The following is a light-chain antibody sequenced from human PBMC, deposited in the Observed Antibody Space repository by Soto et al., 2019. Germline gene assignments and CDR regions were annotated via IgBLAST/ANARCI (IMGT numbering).Light chain of an antibody. CDR2: GAS. CDR1: QSVYSRY. J-gene: IGKJ3*01. Sequence: IVLTQSPGTLSLSPGERATLSCRASQSVYSRYLAWYQQKPGQAPRLLIYGASSRATGIPDRFSGSGSGTDFTLIVSSLEPEEFAVYHCQQYGTSPSTFGPGTKVDIK. CDR3: QQYGTSPST. V-gene: IGKV3-20*01.